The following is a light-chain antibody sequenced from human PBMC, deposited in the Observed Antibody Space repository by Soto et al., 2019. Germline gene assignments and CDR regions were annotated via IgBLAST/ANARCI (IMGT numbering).Light chain of an antibody. J-gene: IGKJ1*01. V-gene: IGKV3-20*01. Sequence: DIVLTQSPGTVSLSPGERATLSCRASQSVSSGYLAWYQQKPGQAPRLLIYGVSSRATGIPDRFSGSGAGNEFTIIISRVEPEDFAVYYCQQYGSSPLTFGQGTKVEIK. CDR2: GVS. CDR3: QQYGSSPLT. CDR1: QSVSSGY.